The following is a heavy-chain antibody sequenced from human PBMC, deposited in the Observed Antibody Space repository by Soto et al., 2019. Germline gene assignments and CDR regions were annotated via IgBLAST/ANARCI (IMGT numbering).Heavy chain of an antibody. CDR1: GGTFSSYA. D-gene: IGHD6-19*01. V-gene: IGHV1-69*01. CDR2: IIPIFGTA. Sequence: QVQLVQSGAEVKKPGSSVKVSCKASGGTFSSYAISWVRQAPGQGLEWMGGIIPIFGTANYAQKFQGRVTITADESTSTAYMELSSLRSEDTAVYYCARDHERGEWYSRGWYFGYWGQGTLVTVSS. J-gene: IGHJ4*02. CDR3: ARDHERGEWYSRGWYFGY.